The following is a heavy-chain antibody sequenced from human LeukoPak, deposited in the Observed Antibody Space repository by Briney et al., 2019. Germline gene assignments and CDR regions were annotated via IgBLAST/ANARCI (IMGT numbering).Heavy chain of an antibody. Sequence: GGSLKLSCAASGLTFSRMRWLRQAPGKGLELVSAISGSGGSTYYADSVKGRFTISSDNSKNTLNLQMNSLRAEDRAVYYCAKDCGGDCSGCYFDYWGQGTLVTVSS. V-gene: IGHV3-23*01. CDR1: GLTFSR. J-gene: IGHJ4*02. D-gene: IGHD2-21*02. CDR2: ISGSGGST. CDR3: AKDCGGDCSGCYFDY.